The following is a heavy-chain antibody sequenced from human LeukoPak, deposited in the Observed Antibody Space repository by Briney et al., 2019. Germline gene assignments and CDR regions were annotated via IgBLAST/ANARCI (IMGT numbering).Heavy chain of an antibody. CDR2: IYYSGST. D-gene: IGHD2-21*01. Sequence: SETLSLTCTVSGGSISSSSFYWSWIRQPPGKGLEWIGYIYYSGSTNYNPSLKSRVTISVDTSKNQFSLKLSSVTAADTAVYYCARDLFPTTDGWFDPWGQGTLVTVSS. CDR3: ARDLFPTTDGWFDP. V-gene: IGHV4-61*01. J-gene: IGHJ5*02. CDR1: GGSISSSSFY.